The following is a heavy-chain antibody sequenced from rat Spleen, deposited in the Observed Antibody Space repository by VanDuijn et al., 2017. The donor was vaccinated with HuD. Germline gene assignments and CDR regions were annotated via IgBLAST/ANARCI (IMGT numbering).Heavy chain of an antibody. Sequence: EVQLVESGGGFVQPGGSLKLSCAASGFTFRNYGMAWVCQTPTKGLEWVATITYDGSGTYYRDSVKGRFTISRDNAKSTLYLQMDSLRSEDTATYYCARVDYDAPMGVMDAWGQGASVTVSS. CDR2: ITYDGSGT. D-gene: IGHD1-12*01. V-gene: IGHV5-29*01. J-gene: IGHJ4*01. CDR3: ARVDYDAPMGVMDA. CDR1: GFTFRNYG.